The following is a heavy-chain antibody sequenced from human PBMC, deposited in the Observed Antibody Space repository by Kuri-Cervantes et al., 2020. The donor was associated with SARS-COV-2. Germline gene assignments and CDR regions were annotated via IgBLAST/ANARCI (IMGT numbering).Heavy chain of an antibody. Sequence: ASVKVSCKPSGYTFTTYDISWVRQAPGQGLEWLGWISTFSGNTKYEQKFQSRVAMTTDTSTNTAYMELRSLRSDDTAVYYCARDYHGRSGYYPVRSLDYWGQGTQVTVSS. D-gene: IGHD3-22*01. CDR2: ISTFSGNT. CDR3: ARDYHGRSGYYPVRSLDY. J-gene: IGHJ4*02. V-gene: IGHV1-18*01. CDR1: GYTFTTYD.